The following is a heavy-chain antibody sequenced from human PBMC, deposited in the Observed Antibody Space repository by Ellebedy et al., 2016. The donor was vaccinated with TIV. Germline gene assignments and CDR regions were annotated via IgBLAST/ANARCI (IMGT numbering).Heavy chain of an antibody. CDR1: GFTFSSYW. D-gene: IGHD7-27*01. V-gene: IGHV3-66*01. Sequence: GESLKISCAASGFTFSSYWMTWVRQAPGKGLDWVSVIHNVGSTFHADSVKGRFTISTDNSKNILYLQMNSLRVEDTAVYYCGTSALNWGPDGFDIWGQGTMVAVSS. J-gene: IGHJ3*02. CDR3: GTSALNWGPDGFDI. CDR2: IHNVGST.